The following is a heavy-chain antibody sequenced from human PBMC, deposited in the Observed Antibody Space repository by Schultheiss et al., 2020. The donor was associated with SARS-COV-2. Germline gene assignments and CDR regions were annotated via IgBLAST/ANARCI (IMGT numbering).Heavy chain of an antibody. D-gene: IGHD3-16*02. CDR3: ARDAASVIPYWYFDL. CDR1: GGSISSGGYY. CDR2: IYYSGST. Sequence: SETLSLTCTVSGGSISSGGYYWSWIRQHPGKGLEWIGYIYYSGSTNYNPSLKSRVTISVDTSKNQFSLKLSSVTAADTAVYYCARDAASVIPYWYFDLWGRGTLVTVSS. J-gene: IGHJ2*01. V-gene: IGHV4-61*08.